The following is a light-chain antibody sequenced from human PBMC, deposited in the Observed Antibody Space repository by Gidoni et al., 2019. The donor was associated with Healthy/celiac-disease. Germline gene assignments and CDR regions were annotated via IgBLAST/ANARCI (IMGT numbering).Light chain of an antibody. Sequence: EIVMTQSPATLSVSPGERATLSSRASQSVSSNLACYQQKPGQAPRLLIYGASTRATGIPARFSGSGSGTEFTLTICSLQSEDFAVYYCQQYNNWPPITFGQGTRLEIK. CDR2: GAS. CDR3: QQYNNWPPIT. V-gene: IGKV3-15*01. CDR1: QSVSSN. J-gene: IGKJ5*01.